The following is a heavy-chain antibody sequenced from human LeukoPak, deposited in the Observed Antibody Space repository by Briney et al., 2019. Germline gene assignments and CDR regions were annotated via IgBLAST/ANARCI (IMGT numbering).Heavy chain of an antibody. J-gene: IGHJ5*02. CDR1: GGSISSGGYS. D-gene: IGHD3-9*01. CDR3: ARAPYDILTGYYTNWFDP. Sequence: SETLSLTCAVSGGSISSGGYSWSWIRQPPGKGLEWIGYIYHSGSTYYNPSLKSRVTISVDRSKNQFSLKLSSVTAADTAVYYCARAPYDILTGYYTNWFDPWGQGTLVTVS. CDR2: IYHSGST. V-gene: IGHV4-30-2*01.